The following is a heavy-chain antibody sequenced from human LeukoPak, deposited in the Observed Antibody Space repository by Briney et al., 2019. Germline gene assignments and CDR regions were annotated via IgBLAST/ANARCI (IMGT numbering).Heavy chain of an antibody. CDR2: ISSSGSYI. CDR1: GFTFCGYS. V-gene: IGHV3-21*01. Sequence: GGSLRLSCAASGFTFCGYSMNWVRQAPGKGLEWVSTISSSGSYIYYADSVKGRFTISRDNAKNSLYLQMNSLRAEDTAVYYCARDWVDYWGQGTLVTVSS. J-gene: IGHJ4*02. CDR3: ARDWVDY. D-gene: IGHD7-27*01.